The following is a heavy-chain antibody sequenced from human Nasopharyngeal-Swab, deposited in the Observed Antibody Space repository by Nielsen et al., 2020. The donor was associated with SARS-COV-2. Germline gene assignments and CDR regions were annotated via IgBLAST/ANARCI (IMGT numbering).Heavy chain of an antibody. J-gene: IGHJ6*02. CDR3: ARPAIAEPYYYFYGMDV. D-gene: IGHD2-21*01. CDR1: GGTFSSYA. CDR2: IIVIFGTA. V-gene: IGHV1-69*13. Sequence: SVKVSCKASGGTFSSYAISWVRQAPGQGLEWMGGIIVIFGTANYAQKFQGRVTITADDSTSTAYMELSSLRSEDTAVYYCARPAIAEPYYYFYGMDVWGQGTTVTVS.